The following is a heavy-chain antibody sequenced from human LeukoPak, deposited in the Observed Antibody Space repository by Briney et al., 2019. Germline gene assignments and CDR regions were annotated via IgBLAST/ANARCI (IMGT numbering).Heavy chain of an antibody. Sequence: GGSLRLSCAASGFTFSDYYMSWIRQAPGEGVEWVSYISSSSSYTNYADSVKGRFTISRDNAKNSLYLQMNSLRAEDTAVYYCARADQWFGLDYWGQGTLVTVSS. CDR3: ARADQWFGLDY. CDR1: GFTFSDYY. J-gene: IGHJ4*02. CDR2: ISSSSSYT. D-gene: IGHD3-10*01. V-gene: IGHV3-11*06.